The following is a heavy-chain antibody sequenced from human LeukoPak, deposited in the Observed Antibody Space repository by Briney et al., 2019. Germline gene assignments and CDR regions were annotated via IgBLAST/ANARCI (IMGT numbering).Heavy chain of an antibody. Sequence: GGSLRLSCVASGFTFSNAWMVGVGQAPGKGLEGVSTIGGSGGNTFYADPVKGRFTISRDSSKNTLYLQMNSLRAEDTAVYYCAKGSISGNVGDYFDYWGQGTLVTVSS. V-gene: IGHV3-23*01. CDR2: IGGSGGNT. CDR1: GFTFSNAW. J-gene: IGHJ4*02. CDR3: AKGSISGNVGDYFDY. D-gene: IGHD3-16*01.